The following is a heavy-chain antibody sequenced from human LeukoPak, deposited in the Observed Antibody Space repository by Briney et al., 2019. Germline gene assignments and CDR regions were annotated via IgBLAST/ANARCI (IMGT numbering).Heavy chain of an antibody. J-gene: IGHJ4*02. D-gene: IGHD5-12*01. V-gene: IGHV3-9*03. Sequence: PGGSLRLSCAASGFTFSSYWMHWVRQAPGKGLEWVSGISWNSGSIGYADSVKGRFTISRDNAKNSLYLQMNSLRAEDMALYYCAKGPYGGFAVDRAYYFDYWGQGTLVTVSS. CDR1: GFTFSSYW. CDR2: ISWNSGSI. CDR3: AKGPYGGFAVDRAYYFDY.